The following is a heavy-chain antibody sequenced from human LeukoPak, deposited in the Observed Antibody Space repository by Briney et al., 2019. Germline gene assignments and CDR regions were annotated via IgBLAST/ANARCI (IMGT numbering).Heavy chain of an antibody. CDR2: LSYGGSSE. CDR1: GFTFSNYA. V-gene: IGHV3-30-3*01. D-gene: IGHD4/OR15-4a*01. J-gene: IGHJ4*02. CDR3: AREQSSGAWRTSDY. Sequence: GGSLRLSCEASGFTFSNYAFHWIRQTPGKGLEWMAVLSYGGSSERYADSVKGRFTISRDTSKNTLYLQMNSLRAEDTAVYYCAREQSSGAWRTSDYWGQGTLVTVS.